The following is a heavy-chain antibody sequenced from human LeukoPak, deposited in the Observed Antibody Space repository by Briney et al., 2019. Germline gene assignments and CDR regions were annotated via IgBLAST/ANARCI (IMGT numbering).Heavy chain of an antibody. V-gene: IGHV4-39*07. CDR3: AKVGYCNTVTCYGWFDP. D-gene: IGHD2/OR15-2a*01. CDR2: IYYSGTS. Sequence: PSETLSLTCTVSSGSISNGGYYWVWIRQPPGKGLEWIGSIYYSGTSYYSPSLTSRVTISVDTSNNQFSLKLSSVTAADTAVYYCAKVGYCNTVTCYGWFDPWGQGTLVTVSS. CDR1: SGSISNGGYY. J-gene: IGHJ5*02.